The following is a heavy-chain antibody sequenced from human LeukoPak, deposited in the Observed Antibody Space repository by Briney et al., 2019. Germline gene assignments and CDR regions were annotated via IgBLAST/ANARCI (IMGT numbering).Heavy chain of an antibody. CDR3: ASEWELLDY. V-gene: IGHV4-39*01. CDR1: GGSISSSSYY. J-gene: IGHJ4*02. Sequence: PSETLSLTCTVSGGSISSSSYYWGWIRQPPGKGLEWIGSIYYSGSTYYNPSLKSRVTISVDTSKNQFSLELSSVTAADTAVYYCASEWELLDYWGQGTLVTVSS. D-gene: IGHD1-26*01. CDR2: IYYSGST.